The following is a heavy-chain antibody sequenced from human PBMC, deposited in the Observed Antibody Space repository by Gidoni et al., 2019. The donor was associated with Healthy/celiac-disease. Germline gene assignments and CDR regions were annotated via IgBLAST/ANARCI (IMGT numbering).Heavy chain of an antibody. CDR2: INHSGST. CDR3: ASARRRAFDI. CDR1: GGSFRGYY. V-gene: IGHV4-34*01. D-gene: IGHD6-6*01. Sequence: QVQLQQWGAGLLKPSETMSLTCAVYGGSFRGYYWSWIRQPPGKGLEWIGEINHSGSTNYNPSLKCRVTISVDTSKNQFSLKLSSVTAADTAVYYCASARRRAFDIWGQGTMVTVSS. J-gene: IGHJ3*02.